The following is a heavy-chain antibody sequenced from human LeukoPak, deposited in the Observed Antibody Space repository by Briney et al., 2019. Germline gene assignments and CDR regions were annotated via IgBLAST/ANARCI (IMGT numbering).Heavy chain of an antibody. J-gene: IGHJ4*02. Sequence: GGSLRLSCAATGFILSPYGMHWVRQAPGKGLEWVAGISHDGSDKYYEDSVKGRFTISRDNSKNTVNLQMTGLGAEDTAVYYCAKGGCRTSRCYVTLWGPGTLVTVSS. CDR3: AKGGCRTSRCYVTL. V-gene: IGHV3-30*18. CDR2: ISHDGSDK. CDR1: GFILSPYG. D-gene: IGHD2-2*01.